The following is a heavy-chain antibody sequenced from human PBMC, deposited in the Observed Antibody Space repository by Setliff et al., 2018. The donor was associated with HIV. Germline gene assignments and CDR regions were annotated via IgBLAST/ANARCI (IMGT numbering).Heavy chain of an antibody. D-gene: IGHD6-19*01. CDR3: ARPDNSESPGVDF. Sequence: GESLKISCKGSGYSFTSYWISWVRQMPGKGLEWMGRIDPSNSNTNYSPSFQGHVTISADKSISTAYLQWNSLQASDTAMYYCARPDNSESPGVDFWGQGTLVTVSS. CDR1: GYSFTSYW. J-gene: IGHJ4*02. V-gene: IGHV5-10-1*01. CDR2: IDPSNSNT.